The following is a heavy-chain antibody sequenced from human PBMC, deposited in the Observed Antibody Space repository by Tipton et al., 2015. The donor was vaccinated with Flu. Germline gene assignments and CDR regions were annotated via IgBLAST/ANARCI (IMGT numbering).Heavy chain of an antibody. D-gene: IGHD2-15*01. CDR2: IYFTGST. Sequence: TLSLTCTVSGGSISSHCWSWIRQPPGKGLEWIGYIYFTGSTNYNPSLKSRVTISVDMPKNQFSLKLTSVTAADTAVYYCARGGGSPSYWGQGTLVTVSS. V-gene: IGHV4-59*11. CDR1: GGSISSHC. J-gene: IGHJ4*02. CDR3: ARGGGSPSY.